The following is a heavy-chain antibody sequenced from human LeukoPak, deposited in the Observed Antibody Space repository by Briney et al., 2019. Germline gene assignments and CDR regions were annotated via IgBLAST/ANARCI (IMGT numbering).Heavy chain of an antibody. Sequence: ASVKVSCKASGYTFTSYAMHWVRQAPGQRLEWMGWINAGNGNTKYSQKLQGRVTITRDTSATTAYMELSSLRSKDTAVYYCARDHSSSWYFDYWGQGTLVTVSS. J-gene: IGHJ4*02. CDR1: GYTFTSYA. V-gene: IGHV1-3*01. D-gene: IGHD6-13*01. CDR3: ARDHSSSWYFDY. CDR2: INAGNGNT.